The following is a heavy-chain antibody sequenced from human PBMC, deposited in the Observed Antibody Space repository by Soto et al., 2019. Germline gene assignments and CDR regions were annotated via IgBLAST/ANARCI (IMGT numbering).Heavy chain of an antibody. Sequence: GGSLRLSCAASGFTFSNYWMSWVRQAPGKGLEWVANIKQDGSEKYYVDSVKGRFTISRDNAKNSLHLQMNSLRAEDTAVYYCASDASCSGGSCSRKNWFDPWGQGTLVTVSS. D-gene: IGHD2-15*01. CDR3: ASDASCSGGSCSRKNWFDP. V-gene: IGHV3-7*05. CDR2: IKQDGSEK. CDR1: GFTFSNYW. J-gene: IGHJ5*02.